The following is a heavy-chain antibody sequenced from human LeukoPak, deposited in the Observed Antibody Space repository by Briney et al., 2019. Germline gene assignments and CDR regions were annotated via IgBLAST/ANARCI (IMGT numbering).Heavy chain of an antibody. J-gene: IGHJ4*02. CDR3: ARLVGATDIDY. V-gene: IGHV4-39*01. D-gene: IGHD1-26*01. CDR2: IYYSGST. Sequence: SGTLSLTCTVSGASINSDTYYWGWIRQPPGKGLEWIGSIYYSGSTYYNPSLKSRVTISADTSKNQFSLKLSSVTAADTAVYYCARLVGATDIDYWGQGTLVTVSS. CDR1: GASINSDTYY.